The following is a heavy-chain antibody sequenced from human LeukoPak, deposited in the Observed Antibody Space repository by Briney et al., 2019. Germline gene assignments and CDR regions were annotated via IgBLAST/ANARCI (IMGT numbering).Heavy chain of an antibody. Sequence: GGSLRLSCAASGFSFSNYWMHWVRQAPGKGLVWVSRINSDGSTTSYADSVKGRFTISRDNAKNTQYLQMNSLRAEDTAVYYCARGPAKDCTSTSCYVLDYWGQGTLVTVSS. J-gene: IGHJ4*02. CDR2: INSDGSTT. CDR3: ARGPAKDCTSTSCYVLDY. V-gene: IGHV3-74*01. CDR1: GFSFSNYW. D-gene: IGHD2-2*01.